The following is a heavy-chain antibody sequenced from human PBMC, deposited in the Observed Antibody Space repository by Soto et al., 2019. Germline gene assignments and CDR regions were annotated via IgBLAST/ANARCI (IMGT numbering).Heavy chain of an antibody. D-gene: IGHD1-26*01. V-gene: IGHV3-72*01. J-gene: IGHJ4*02. Sequence: GGSLRLSCAASGSTFSDHYMDWVRQAPGKGLEWVGRTRNKANSYTTEYAASVKGRFTISRDDSKNSLYLQMNSLKTEDTAVYYCARVGATNPPFDYWGQGTLVTVSS. CDR2: TRNKANSYTT. CDR1: GSTFSDHY. CDR3: ARVGATNPPFDY.